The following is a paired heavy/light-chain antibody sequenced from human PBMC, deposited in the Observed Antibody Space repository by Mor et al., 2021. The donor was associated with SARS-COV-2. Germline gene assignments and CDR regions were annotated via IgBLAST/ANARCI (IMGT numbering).Light chain of an antibody. J-gene: IGLJ2*01. CDR2: EVS. CDR1: SSDVGTYNL. Sequence: QSALTQPASVSGSPGQSITISCTGTSSDVGTYNLVSWYQQHPGKAPKLMIYEVSKRPSGVSNRFSGSKSGNTASLTISGLQAEDEADYYCCSYAGSSTVVFGGGTKLTVL. V-gene: IGLV2-23*02. CDR3: CSYAGSSTVV.
Heavy chain of an antibody. V-gene: IGHV5-51*01. CDR2: IYPGDSDT. D-gene: IGHD6-13*01. CDR1: GYSFTNYW. Sequence: EVQLVQSGAEVKKPGESLKISCKGSGYSFTNYWIGWVRQMPRKGLEWMGIIYPGDSDTRYSPSFQGQVTISADKSISTAYLQWSSLKASDTAIYYCALSPYSRVNWFDPWGQGTLVTVSS. CDR3: ALSPYSRVNWFDP. J-gene: IGHJ5*02.